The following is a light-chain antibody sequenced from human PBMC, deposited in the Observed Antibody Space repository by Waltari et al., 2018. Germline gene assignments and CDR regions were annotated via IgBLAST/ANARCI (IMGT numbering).Light chain of an antibody. V-gene: IGKV3-11*01. CDR3: QQLYNWPRRA. CDR2: DVI. J-gene: IGKJ2*01. CDR1: QSVSTY. Sequence: EIVLTQSPATLSLSPGETATLSCRASQSVSTYIAWYQQKPGQAPRLLIYDVIRRATGIPARFSGSGSGTDFTLTISSLEPEDFAVYYCQQLYNWPRRAFGQGTKLEI.